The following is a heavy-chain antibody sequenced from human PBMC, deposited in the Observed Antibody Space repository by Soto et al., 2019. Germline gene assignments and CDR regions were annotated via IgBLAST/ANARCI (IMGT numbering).Heavy chain of an antibody. CDR2: IYPSDSDT. CDR3: ARGGVSTRTFDY. J-gene: IGHJ4*02. Sequence: GESLKISCKGSEYSFSTYWIAWVRQMPGKGLELMGIIYPSDSDTRYRPSFQGQVTISADKSISSAYLQWSSLRASDTAMYYCARGGVSTRTFDYWGQGTPVTVSS. CDR1: EYSFSTYW. D-gene: IGHD3-3*01. V-gene: IGHV5-51*01.